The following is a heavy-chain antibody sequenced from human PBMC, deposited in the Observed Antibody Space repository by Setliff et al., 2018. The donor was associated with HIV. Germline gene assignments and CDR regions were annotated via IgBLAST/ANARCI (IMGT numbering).Heavy chain of an antibody. CDR2: IIPIFGTA. CDR1: GGTFSSYA. Sequence: SVKVSCKASGGTFSSYAISWVRQAPGQGLEWMGGIIPIFGTANYAQKFQGRVTITADESTSTAYMELSSLRSEDTAVYCCASLMGDYYDSSGLDYWGQGTLVTVSS. D-gene: IGHD3-22*01. CDR3: ASLMGDYYDSSGLDY. J-gene: IGHJ4*02. V-gene: IGHV1-69*13.